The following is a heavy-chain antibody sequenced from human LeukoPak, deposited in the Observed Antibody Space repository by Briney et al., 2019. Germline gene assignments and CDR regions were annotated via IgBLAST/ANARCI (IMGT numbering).Heavy chain of an antibody. CDR2: IAFDDTDR. Sequence: GGSLRLSCEASGFIFGDYAMHWVRQAPGKGLEWVAAIAFDDTDRYYIDSVKGRFTISRDDSKNTLYLHMTSLRAEDTAVYYCTNSDDYGDYWGQGTLVTVSS. CDR3: TNSDDYGDY. V-gene: IGHV3-30*04. CDR1: GFIFGDYA. J-gene: IGHJ4*02.